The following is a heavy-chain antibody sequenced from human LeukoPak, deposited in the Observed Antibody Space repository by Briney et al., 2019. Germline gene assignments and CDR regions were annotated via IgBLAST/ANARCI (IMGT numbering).Heavy chain of an antibody. V-gene: IGHV1-8*03. CDR2: MNPNSGNT. CDR3: ARLGYGSDAFDI. D-gene: IGHD3-10*01. CDR1: GYTFTSYD. J-gene: IGHJ3*02. Sequence: ASVKVSCKASGYTFTSYDINWVRQATGQGLEWMGWMNPNSGNTGYAQKFQGRVTITRNTSISTAYMELSSLRSEDTAVYYCARLGYGSDAFDIWGQGTMVTVSS.